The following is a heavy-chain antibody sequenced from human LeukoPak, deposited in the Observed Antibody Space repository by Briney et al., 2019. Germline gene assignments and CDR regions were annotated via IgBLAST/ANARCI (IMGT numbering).Heavy chain of an antibody. D-gene: IGHD4-11*01. CDR3: AKTPYSSFGGYFDY. J-gene: IGHJ4*02. CDR1: GFTFRSYG. Sequence: PGGSLRLSCAASGFTFRSYGMQWVRQAPGKGLEWVAVISYDGSNKYYADSVKGRFTISRDNAKDTLYLQMNSLRAEDTAVYYCAKTPYSSFGGYFDYWGQGTLVTVSS. V-gene: IGHV3-30*18. CDR2: ISYDGSNK.